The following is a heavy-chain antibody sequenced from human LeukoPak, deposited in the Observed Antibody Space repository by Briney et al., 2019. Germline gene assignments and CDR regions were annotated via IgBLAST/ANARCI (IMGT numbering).Heavy chain of an antibody. CDR2: VYYSGST. J-gene: IGHJ5*02. V-gene: IGHV4-59*01. CDR1: AGSIRNYY. D-gene: IGHD1-1*01. CDR3: ARETLEGKFDP. Sequence: SVTLSLTCNISAGSIRNYYWTWFRQPPGKGLEWFGYVYYSGSTNYNPSLKSRVTISMDTSKNQFSLKLSSVTAADTAVYYCARETLEGKFDPWGQGILVTVSS.